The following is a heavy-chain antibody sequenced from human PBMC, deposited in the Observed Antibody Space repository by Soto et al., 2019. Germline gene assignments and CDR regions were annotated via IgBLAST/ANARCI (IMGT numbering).Heavy chain of an antibody. V-gene: IGHV3-13*04. CDR2: IGTSGDT. CDR3: ARGALGFEP. J-gene: IGHJ5*02. Sequence: EVQVVESGGGLVQPGGSLRLSCAASGFTFSRYDMHWVRQATGRGLEWVSGIGTSGDTYYAGSVKGRCTISRENAKNSVYLQMNSLRAGDTAVYYCARGALGFEPWGQGTLVAVSS. D-gene: IGHD6-6*01. CDR1: GFTFSRYD.